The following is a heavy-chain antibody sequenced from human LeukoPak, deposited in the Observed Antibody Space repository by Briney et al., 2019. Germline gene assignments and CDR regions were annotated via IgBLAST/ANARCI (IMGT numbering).Heavy chain of an antibody. Sequence: GGSLRLSCVASGFTFSTYTMNWVRQAPGKGLEWVSSISSSSFFISYADSVKGRFTISRDNAKNSLYLQMKSLRAEDTAVYYCAKGNYDYVWGSYHVRPPIDYWGQGTLVTVSS. J-gene: IGHJ4*02. V-gene: IGHV3-21*01. CDR2: ISSSSFFI. D-gene: IGHD3-16*02. CDR1: GFTFSTYT. CDR3: AKGNYDYVWGSYHVRPPIDY.